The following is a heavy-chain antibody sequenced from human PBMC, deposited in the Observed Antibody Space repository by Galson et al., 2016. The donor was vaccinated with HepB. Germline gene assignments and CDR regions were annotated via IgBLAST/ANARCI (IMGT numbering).Heavy chain of an antibody. V-gene: IGHV3-30*18. Sequence: LSCAASGFTFKIYGMHWVRQAPGKGLEWVAVTSYDGGNTYYADSVRGRFTISRDDSKNTLYLQMNSLRSEDTAVYYCAKVSALYSYGYDYYHAMDVWGQGTTVTVSS. CDR3: AKVSALYSYGYDYYHAMDV. CDR2: TSYDGGNT. CDR1: GFTFKIYG. D-gene: IGHD5-18*01. J-gene: IGHJ6*02.